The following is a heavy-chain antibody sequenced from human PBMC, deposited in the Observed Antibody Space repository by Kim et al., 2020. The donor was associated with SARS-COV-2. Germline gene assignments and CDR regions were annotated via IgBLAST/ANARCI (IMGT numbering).Heavy chain of an antibody. Sequence: GGSLRLSCAVSGFTFSSYSMNWVRQAPGKGLEWVSYISSSSSTIYYADSVKGRFTISRDNAKNSLYLQMNSLRDEDTAVYYCARGGGDDYGDLYYFDYWGQGTLVTVSS. CDR2: ISSSSSTI. V-gene: IGHV3-48*02. CDR3: ARGGGDDYGDLYYFDY. CDR1: GFTFSSYS. J-gene: IGHJ4*02. D-gene: IGHD4-17*01.